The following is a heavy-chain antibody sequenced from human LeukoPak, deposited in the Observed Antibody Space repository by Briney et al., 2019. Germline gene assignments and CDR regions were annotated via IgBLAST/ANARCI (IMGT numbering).Heavy chain of an antibody. J-gene: IGHJ4*02. CDR1: GFAFSTYV. D-gene: IGHD3-16*01. Sequence: GGSLRLSCAASGFAFSTYVMSWVRQAPGKGLVWVSAIGTSGGTTYYADSVKGRFTISRDNSKDTLYLQMNSLRAEDTAVYYCAKRLGGGGFDYWGQGTLVTVSS. CDR2: IGTSGGTT. CDR3: AKRLGGGGFDY. V-gene: IGHV3-23*01.